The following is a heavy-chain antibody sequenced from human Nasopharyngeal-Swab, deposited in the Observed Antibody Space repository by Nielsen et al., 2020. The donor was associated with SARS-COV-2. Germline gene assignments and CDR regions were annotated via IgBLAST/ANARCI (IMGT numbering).Heavy chain of an antibody. CDR1: GDSITASY. CDR2: IYYSGET. D-gene: IGHD3-10*01. CDR3: ARSTYYFGAGSSYNYYFDN. J-gene: IGHJ4*02. Sequence: SETPLTCTVSGDSITASYWSWIRQPPGKGLEWIGYIYYSGETNYNPSLKSRLTMSLDMSKNQITLNLRSVTAADTAVYFCARSTYYFGAGSSYNYYFDNWGQGTLVTVSS. V-gene: IGHV4-59*08.